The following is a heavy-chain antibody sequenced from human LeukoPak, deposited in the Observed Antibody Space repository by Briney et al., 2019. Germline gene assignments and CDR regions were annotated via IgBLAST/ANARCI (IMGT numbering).Heavy chain of an antibody. CDR2: ISSSGSTI. J-gene: IGHJ6*02. Sequence: GGSLRLSCAASGFTFSDYYMSWIRQAPGKGLEWVSYISSSGSTIYYADPVKGRFTISRDNAKNSLYLQMNSLRAEDTAVYYCARTGPIYGNQDHADVWGQGTTVTVSS. CDR1: GFTFSDYY. D-gene: IGHD1-26*01. CDR3: ARTGPIYGNQDHADV. V-gene: IGHV3-11*01.